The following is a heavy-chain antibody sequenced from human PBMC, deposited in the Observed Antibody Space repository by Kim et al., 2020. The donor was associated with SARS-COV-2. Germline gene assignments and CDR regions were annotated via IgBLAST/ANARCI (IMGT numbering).Heavy chain of an antibody. D-gene: IGHD2-2*01. J-gene: IGHJ4*02. Sequence: KGRFTISRDKSKNTLYLQMNSLRAEDTAVYYCAKEHQGYCSSTSCYAYGYWGQGTLVTVSS. V-gene: IGHV3-23*01. CDR3: AKEHQGYCSSTSCYAYGY.